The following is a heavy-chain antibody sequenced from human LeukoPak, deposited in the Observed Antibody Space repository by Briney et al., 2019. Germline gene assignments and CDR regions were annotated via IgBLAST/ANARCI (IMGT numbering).Heavy chain of an antibody. CDR3: ARVGEIVVVPAAHNWFDP. V-gene: IGHV4-61*02. Sequence: SETLSLTCTVSGGSISSSSYYWSWIRQPAGKGLEWIGRIYTSGSTNYNPSLKSRVTISVDTSKNQFSLKLSSVTAADTAVYYCARVGEIVVVPAAHNWFDPWGQGTLVTVSS. CDR1: GGSISSSSYY. CDR2: IYTSGST. J-gene: IGHJ5*02. D-gene: IGHD2-2*01.